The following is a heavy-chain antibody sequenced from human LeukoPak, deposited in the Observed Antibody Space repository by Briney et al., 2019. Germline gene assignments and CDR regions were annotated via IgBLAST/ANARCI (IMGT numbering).Heavy chain of an antibody. CDR1: GFTFSSYS. CDR3: ARDRAKRGIAVAGTSFDY. V-gene: IGHV3-21*01. D-gene: IGHD6-19*01. J-gene: IGHJ4*02. CDR2: ISSSSSYI. Sequence: PGGSLRLSCAASGFTFSSYSMSWVRQAPGKGLEWVSSISSSSSYIYYADSVKGRFTISRDNAKNSLYLQMNSLRAEDTAVYYCARDRAKRGIAVAGTSFDYWGQGTLVTVSS.